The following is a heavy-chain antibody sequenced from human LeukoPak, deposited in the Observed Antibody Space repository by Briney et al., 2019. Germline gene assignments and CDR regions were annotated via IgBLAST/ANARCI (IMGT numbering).Heavy chain of an antibody. V-gene: IGHV4-34*01. Sequence: SETLSLTCAVYGGSFSGYYWSWTRQPPGKGLEWIGEINHSGSTNYNPSLKSRVTISVDTSKNQFSLKLSSVTAADTAVYYCARVEMATISLDYWGQGTLVTVSS. J-gene: IGHJ4*02. CDR2: INHSGST. D-gene: IGHD5-24*01. CDR3: ARVEMATISLDY. CDR1: GGSFSGYY.